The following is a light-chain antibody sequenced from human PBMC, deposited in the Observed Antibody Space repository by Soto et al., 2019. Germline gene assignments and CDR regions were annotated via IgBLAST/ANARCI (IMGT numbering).Light chain of an antibody. CDR3: QQYNDWPLT. J-gene: IGKJ1*01. Sequence: EIVLTQSPATLSLSPGERATLSGRASESATNYLVGYQQTPGQAPRPLTYDTSDRASGMPARFSGTGSGTEFTLTISSLQSEDFALYYCQQYNDWPLTFGQGTKVDIK. V-gene: IGKV3D-15*01. CDR1: ESATNY. CDR2: DTS.